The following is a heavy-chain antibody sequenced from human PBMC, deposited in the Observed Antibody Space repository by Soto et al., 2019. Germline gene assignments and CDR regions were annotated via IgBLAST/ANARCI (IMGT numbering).Heavy chain of an antibody. D-gene: IGHD6-19*01. V-gene: IGHV3-30*18. J-gene: IGHJ5*02. CDR3: AKDPFALGGSSGWSNWFEP. Sequence: QVQLVESGGGVVQPGRSLRLSCAASGFTFSSYGMHWVRQAPGKGLEWVAVISYDGSNKYYADSVKGRFTISRDNSKNTLYLQVNSLRAEDTAVHYCAKDPFALGGSSGWSNWFEPWGEGTLVTVSS. CDR1: GFTFSSYG. CDR2: ISYDGSNK.